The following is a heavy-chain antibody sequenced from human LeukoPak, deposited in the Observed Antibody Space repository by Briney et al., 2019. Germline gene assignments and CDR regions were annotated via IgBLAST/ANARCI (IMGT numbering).Heavy chain of an antibody. D-gene: IGHD3-22*01. J-gene: IGHJ4*02. CDR3: VRGYNSFDS. Sequence: PGGSLRLSCAISGFTFSDFYMDWVRQAPGKGLEWVGRTTDKATGHITLYAASVRGRFTVSRDEPGNSLYLQMNSLQTDDTAIYYCVRGYNSFDSWGQGTLVTVSS. CDR2: TTDKATGHIT. V-gene: IGHV3-72*01. CDR1: GFTFSDFY.